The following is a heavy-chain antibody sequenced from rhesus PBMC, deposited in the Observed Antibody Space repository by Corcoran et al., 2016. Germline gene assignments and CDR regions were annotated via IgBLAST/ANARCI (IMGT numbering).Heavy chain of an antibody. J-gene: IGHJ4*01. D-gene: IGHD4-29*01. CDR2: IYSSTGKT. V-gene: IGHV4S7*01. CDR3: ARVDGSRHIDY. CDR1: GDSISSGYG. Sequence: QVQLKESGPGLVKPSETLSLTCAVSGDSISSGYGWGWIRQPPGKGLEWIVTIYSSTGKTYYDPTLKSRVTISKDTSKNQLSLKLSSVTAADTAVYYCARVDGSRHIDYWGQGVLVTVSS.